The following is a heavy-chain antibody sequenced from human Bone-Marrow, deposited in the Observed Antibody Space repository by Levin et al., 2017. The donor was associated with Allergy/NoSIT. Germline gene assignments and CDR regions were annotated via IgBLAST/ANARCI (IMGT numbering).Heavy chain of an antibody. CDR2: ISAYNGNT. J-gene: IGHJ6*02. CDR1: GYTFTSYG. CDR3: ARGYSVVGSYYYYYGMDV. Sequence: VASVKVSCKASGYTFTSYGISWVRQAPGQGLEWMGWISAYNGNTNYAQKLQGRVTMTTDTSTSTAYMELRSLRSDDTAVYYCARGYSVVGSYYYYYGMDVWGQGTTVTVSS. V-gene: IGHV1-18*01. D-gene: IGHD2-21*01.